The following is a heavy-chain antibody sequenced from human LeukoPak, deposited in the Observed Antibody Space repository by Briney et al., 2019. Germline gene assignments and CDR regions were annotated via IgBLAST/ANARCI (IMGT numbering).Heavy chain of an antibody. D-gene: IGHD3/OR15-3a*01. CDR1: GFTFEDYA. V-gene: IGHV3-9*03. CDR2: ISWNSGRI. Sequence: PGRSLRLSCAASGFTFEDYAMHWVRQAPGKGLEWVSGISWNSGRIGYADSVKGRFTISRDNAKNSLYLQMNSLRVEDMALYYCAKGVYYDFWTGRFDSWGQGTLVTVSP. CDR3: AKGVYYDFWTGRFDS. J-gene: IGHJ4*02.